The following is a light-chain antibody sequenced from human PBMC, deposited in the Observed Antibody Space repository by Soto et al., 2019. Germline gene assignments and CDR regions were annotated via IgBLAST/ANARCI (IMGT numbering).Light chain of an antibody. Sequence: EIVMTQSPANLSVSPGERATLSCRASQSVSSNLAWYQQKPGQAPRLLIYGASTRATGIPARFSGSGSGTEFTLAISRLQSEDFAVYYYQQYNNWPYTFGEVTKLEIK. V-gene: IGKV3-15*01. CDR2: GAS. CDR3: QQYNNWPYT. CDR1: QSVSSN. J-gene: IGKJ2*01.